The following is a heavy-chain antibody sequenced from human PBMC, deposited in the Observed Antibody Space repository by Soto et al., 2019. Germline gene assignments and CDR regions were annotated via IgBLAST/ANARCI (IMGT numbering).Heavy chain of an antibody. CDR2: ISYDGSKK. CDR1: GFSFSSYG. J-gene: IGHJ6*02. CDR3: AKDEEGCISSSCYSGYYGMDV. V-gene: IGHV3-30*18. D-gene: IGHD2-2*01. Sequence: QVQLVESGGGVVQPERSLRLACAASGFSFSSYGMHWVRRAPGKGPEWVAVISYDGSKKYYADSVKGRFTISRDNSRNTLYLQMNSLRAEDTAVYYCAKDEEGCISSSCYSGYYGMDVWGQGTTVTVSS.